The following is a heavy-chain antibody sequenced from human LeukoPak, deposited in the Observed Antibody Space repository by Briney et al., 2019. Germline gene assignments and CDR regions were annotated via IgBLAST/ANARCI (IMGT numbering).Heavy chain of an antibody. Sequence: PSETLSLTCTVSAGSISSDSYYWGWIRQPPGKGLEWIGTIYYSGNTYYNPSLKSRLTISVDTSKNQFSLRLSSVTAADTAVYCCARLRAGNYYYYMDVWGKGTTVTVSS. CDR3: ARLRAGNYYYYMDV. CDR1: AGSISSDSYY. J-gene: IGHJ6*03. V-gene: IGHV4-39*07. D-gene: IGHD3-10*01. CDR2: IYYSGNT.